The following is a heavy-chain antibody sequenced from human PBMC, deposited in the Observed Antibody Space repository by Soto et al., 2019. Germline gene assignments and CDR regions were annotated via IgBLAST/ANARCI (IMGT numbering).Heavy chain of an antibody. CDR2: IRGKAYGGTT. V-gene: IGHV3-49*03. Sequence: LRRCCTTSGFTVRGYAMTWFRQAPVKGLEWVGFIRGKAYGGTTEYAASVRGRFTISRDDSKSIAYLQINSLKTEDTAVYYCTRGVSGYETRPYYFDYWGQGTLVTVSS. J-gene: IGHJ4*02. D-gene: IGHD5-12*01. CDR3: TRGVSGYETRPYYFDY. CDR1: GFTVRGYA.